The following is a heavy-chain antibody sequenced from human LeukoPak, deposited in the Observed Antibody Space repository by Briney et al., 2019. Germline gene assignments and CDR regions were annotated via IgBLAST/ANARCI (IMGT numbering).Heavy chain of an antibody. V-gene: IGHV3-30*02. J-gene: IGHJ5*02. CDR3: AKDLMRDRWFGES. CDR1: GFTFSSYW. Sequence: GGSLRLSCAASGFTFSSYWMSWVRQAPGKGLEWVAFIRYEGSEKYYADSVKGRFTISGDNSKNTLYLEMNSLRTEDTAVYHCAKDLMRDRWFGESWGQGTLVTVSS. D-gene: IGHD3-10*01. CDR2: IRYEGSEK.